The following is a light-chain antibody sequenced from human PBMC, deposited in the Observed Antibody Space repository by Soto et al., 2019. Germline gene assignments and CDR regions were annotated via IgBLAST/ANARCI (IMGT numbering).Light chain of an antibody. Sequence: DIVMTQTPLSSPVTLGQPASISCRSSQSLLHRDGDTHLSWLQQRPGQPPRILIYKISNRFSGVPDGFSGSGAGTNFTIEISRVEAEDVGLYYCMQTTHFPCTFRQGTNLEFK. CDR2: KIS. J-gene: IGKJ2*02. CDR1: QSLLHRDGDTH. CDR3: MQTTHFPCT. V-gene: IGKV2-24*01.